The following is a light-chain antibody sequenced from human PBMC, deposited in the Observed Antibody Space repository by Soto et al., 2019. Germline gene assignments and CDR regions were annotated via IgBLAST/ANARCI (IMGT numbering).Light chain of an antibody. V-gene: IGKV1-5*03. J-gene: IGKJ1*01. CDR3: QHYNSYSEA. CDR1: QSISTY. Sequence: DIQMTQSPASLSASVGDRVSMTCRASQSISTYLNWYQQQPGKAPKLLIYKASTLKSGVPSRFSGSGSGTGFTLTISSLQPDDFATYYCQHYNSYSEAFGQGTKVDI. CDR2: KAS.